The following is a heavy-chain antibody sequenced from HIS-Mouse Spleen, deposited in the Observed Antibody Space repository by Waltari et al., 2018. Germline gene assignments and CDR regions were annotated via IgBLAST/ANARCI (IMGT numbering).Heavy chain of an antibody. CDR1: GGSISSSSYY. J-gene: IGHJ2*01. V-gene: IGHV4-39*07. D-gene: IGHD6-13*01. Sequence: QLQLQESGPGLVKPSETLSLTCTVSGGSISSSSYYWGWIRQPPGKGLEWIVSIYYSGSPYSNPSLKSRVTISVDTSKNQFSLKLGSVTAADTAVYYCAREIPYSSSWYDWYFDLWGRGTLVTVSS. CDR3: AREIPYSSSWYDWYFDL. CDR2: IYYSGSP.